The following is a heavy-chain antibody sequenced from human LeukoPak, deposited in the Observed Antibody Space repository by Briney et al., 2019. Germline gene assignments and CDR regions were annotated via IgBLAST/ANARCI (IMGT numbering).Heavy chain of an antibody. CDR2: IYYSGST. J-gene: IGHJ4*02. CDR1: GGSISSGGYY. CDR3: ARAPVTVTTTGPSYFDY. V-gene: IGHV4-31*03. Sequence: SQTLSLACTVSGGSISSGGYYWSWIRQHPGKGLEWIGYIYYSGSTYYNPSLKSRVTISVDTSKNQFSLKLSSVTAADTAVYYCARAPVTVTTTGPSYFDYWGQGTLVTVSS. D-gene: IGHD4-17*01.